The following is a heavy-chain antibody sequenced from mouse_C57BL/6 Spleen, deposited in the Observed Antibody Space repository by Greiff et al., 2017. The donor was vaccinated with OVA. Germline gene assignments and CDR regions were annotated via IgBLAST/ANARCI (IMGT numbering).Heavy chain of an antibody. CDR1: GYTFTSYW. V-gene: IGHV1-72*01. CDR2: IDPNSGGT. D-gene: IGHD2-5*01. J-gene: IGHJ3*01. Sequence: QVQLQQPGAELVKPGASVKLSCKASGYTFTSYWMHWVKQRPGRGLEWIGRIDPNSGGTKYNEKFKSKATLTVDKPSSTAYMQLSSLTSEDSAVYYCARPASSDSNYEAWFAYWGQGTLVTVSA. CDR3: ARPASSDSNYEAWFAY.